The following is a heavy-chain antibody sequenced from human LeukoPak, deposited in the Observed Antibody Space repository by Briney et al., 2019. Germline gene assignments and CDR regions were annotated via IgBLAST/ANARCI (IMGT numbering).Heavy chain of an antibody. CDR1: GFTFSSYA. CDR3: ARDSIPDY. CDR2: ISYDGSNK. D-gene: IGHD2-2*01. V-gene: IGHV3-30-3*01. J-gene: IGHJ4*02. Sequence: GGSLRLSCAAPGFTFSSYAMHWVRQAPGKGLEWVAVISYDGSNKYYADSVKGRFTISRDNSKNTLYLQMNSLRAEDTAVYYCARDSIPDYWGQGTLATVSS.